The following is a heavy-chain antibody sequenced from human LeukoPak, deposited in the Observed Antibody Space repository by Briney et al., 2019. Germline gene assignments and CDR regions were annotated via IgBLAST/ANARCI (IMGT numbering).Heavy chain of an antibody. CDR1: GYTFTSYD. CDR3: TRMFPYDILTGRYYYGMDV. J-gene: IGHJ6*02. CDR2: MNPNSGNT. V-gene: IGHV1-8*02. Sequence: ASVKVSCKASGYTFTSYDINWVRQATGQGLEWMGWMNPNSGNTGYAQKFQGRVTMTRDTSITTAYMELSSLTSEDTAVYYCTRMFPYDILTGRYYYGMDVWGQGTTVTVSS. D-gene: IGHD3-9*01.